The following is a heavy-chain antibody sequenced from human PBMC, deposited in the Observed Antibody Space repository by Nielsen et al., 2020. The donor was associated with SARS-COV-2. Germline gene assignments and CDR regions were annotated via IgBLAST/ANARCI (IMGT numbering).Heavy chain of an antibody. CDR3: AKPNGKLHYYGMDV. CDR1: GFTFSSYA. V-gene: IGHV3-23*01. CDR2: ISGSGGST. Sequence: GESLKISCAASGFTFSSYAMSWVRQAPGKGLEWVSAISGSGGSTYCADSVKGRFTISRDNSKNTLCLQMNSLRAEDTAVYYCAKPNGKLHYYGMDVWGQGTTVTVSS. J-gene: IGHJ6*02.